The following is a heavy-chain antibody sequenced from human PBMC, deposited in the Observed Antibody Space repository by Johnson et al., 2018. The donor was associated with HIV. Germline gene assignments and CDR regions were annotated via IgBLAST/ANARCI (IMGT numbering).Heavy chain of an antibody. CDR1: GFTFSSYA. J-gene: IGHJ3*02. CDR3: ARDFSYYFDIGHAFDI. CDR2: ISYDGNNK. V-gene: IGHV3-30-3*01. D-gene: IGHD3-22*01. Sequence: QVQLVESGGGVVQPGRSLRLSCAASGFTFSSYALHWVRQAPGKGLAWVAVISYDGNNKYYADSVKGRFTISRDNSKNTLYLQMNSLRAEDTAVYYCARDFSYYFDIGHAFDIWGQGTMVTVSS.